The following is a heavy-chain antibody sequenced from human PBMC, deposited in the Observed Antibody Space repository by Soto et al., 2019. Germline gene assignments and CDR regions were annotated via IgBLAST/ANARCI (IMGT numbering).Heavy chain of an antibody. CDR1: GGSFSGYY. CDR2: INHSGST. Sequence: SETLSLTCAVYGGSFSGYYWSWIRQPPGKGLEWIGEINHSGSTNYNPSLKSRVTISVDSSNNQFSLKLDSVTAADTAVYYGASLGGDYQAFDIWGQGTLVTVSS. V-gene: IGHV4-34*01. CDR3: ASLGGDYQAFDI. D-gene: IGHD2-21*01. J-gene: IGHJ4*02.